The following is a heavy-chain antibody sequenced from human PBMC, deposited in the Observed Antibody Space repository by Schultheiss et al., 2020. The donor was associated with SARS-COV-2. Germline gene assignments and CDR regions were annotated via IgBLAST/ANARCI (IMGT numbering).Heavy chain of an antibody. J-gene: IGHJ4*02. CDR3: ARGGYCSGGSCYSVFDY. CDR1: GGSISSSSYY. V-gene: IGHV4-39*01. D-gene: IGHD2-15*01. CDR2: IYYSGST. Sequence: LSLTCTVSGGSISSSSYYWGWIRQPPGKGLEWIGSIYYSGSTYYNPSLKSRVTISVDTSKNQFSLKLSSVTAADTAVYYCARGGYCSGGSCYSVFDYWGQGTLVTVSS.